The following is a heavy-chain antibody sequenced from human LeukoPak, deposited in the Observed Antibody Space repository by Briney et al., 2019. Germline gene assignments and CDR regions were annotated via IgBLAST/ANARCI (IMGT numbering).Heavy chain of an antibody. D-gene: IGHD6-19*01. CDR3: ARDMYSSGWEGSFDY. CDR2: IDRDGSRI. Sequence: GGSLRLSCAVSGFTFSSYWMHWVRQAPGKGLVWVSRIDRDGSRINYADSVKGRFTISRDNSKNTLYLQMNSLRAEDTAVYYCARDMYSSGWEGSFDYWGQGTLVTVSS. J-gene: IGHJ4*02. V-gene: IGHV3-74*01. CDR1: GFTFSSYW.